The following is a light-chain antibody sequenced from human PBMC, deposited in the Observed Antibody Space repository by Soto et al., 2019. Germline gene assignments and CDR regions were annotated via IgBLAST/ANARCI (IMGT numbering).Light chain of an antibody. Sequence: AIQVTQSPSSQSASVGDRVTITCRTSQGIRSALGWYQQKPGKVPKLLIYAASTLQSGVPSRFSGSGSGRDFTLTISSLQPEDFATYYCLLDYAYFWAFGQGTKVDIK. CDR3: LLDYAYFWA. V-gene: IGKV1-6*01. J-gene: IGKJ1*01. CDR1: QGIRSA. CDR2: AAS.